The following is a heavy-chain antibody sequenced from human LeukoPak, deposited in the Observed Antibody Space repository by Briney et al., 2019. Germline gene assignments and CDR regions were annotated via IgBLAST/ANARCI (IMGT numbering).Heavy chain of an antibody. CDR1: GGSISSYY. Sequence: SETLFLTCTVSGGSISSYYWSWVRQPPGEGLDWIGYIYYTGSTNYNPSLKSRVTISVDTSKNQFSLKLNSVTAADTAVYYCARATETFSWFLQHWGQETLVNVSS. D-gene: IGHD6-13*01. CDR3: ARATETFSWFLQH. CDR2: IYYTGST. V-gene: IGHV4-59*01. J-gene: IGHJ1*01.